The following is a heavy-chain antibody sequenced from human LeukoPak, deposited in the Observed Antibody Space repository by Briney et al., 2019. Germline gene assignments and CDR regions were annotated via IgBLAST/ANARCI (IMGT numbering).Heavy chain of an antibody. V-gene: IGHV4-34*01. CDR2: INHSGST. Sequence: SETLSLTCAVYGGSFSGYYWSWLRQPPGKGLEWIGEINHSGSTNYNPSLKSRVTISVDTSKNQFSLKLSSVTAADTAVYYCARGAYYDSSGYYYRDYYYYMDVWGKGTTVTVSS. D-gene: IGHD3-22*01. CDR1: GGSFSGYY. CDR3: ARGAYYDSSGYYYRDYYYYMDV. J-gene: IGHJ6*03.